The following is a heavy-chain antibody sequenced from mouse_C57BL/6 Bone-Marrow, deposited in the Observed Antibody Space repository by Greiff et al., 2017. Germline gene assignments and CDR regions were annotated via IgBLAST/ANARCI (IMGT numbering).Heavy chain of an antibody. J-gene: IGHJ3*01. CDR3: ARPYYSNLFAY. V-gene: IGHV1-81*01. CDR1: GYTFTSYG. Sequence: VKLQESGAELARPGASVKLSCKASGYTFTSYGISWVKQRTGQGLEWIGEIYPRSGNTYYNEKFKGKATLTADKSSSTAYMELRSLTSEDSAVYFCARPYYSNLFAYWGQGTLVTVSA. CDR2: IYPRSGNT. D-gene: IGHD2-5*01.